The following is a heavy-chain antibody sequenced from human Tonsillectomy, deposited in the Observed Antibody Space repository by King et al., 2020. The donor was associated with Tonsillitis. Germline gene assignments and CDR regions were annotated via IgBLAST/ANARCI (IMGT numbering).Heavy chain of an antibody. CDR1: GGSISSSSYY. CDR2: IYYSGST. J-gene: IGHJ3*02. CDR3: ESLVKSGTLDDI. V-gene: IGHV4-39*07. D-gene: IGHD1-1*01. Sequence: LQLQESGPGLVKPSETLSLTCTVSGGSISSSSYYWGWIRQPPGKGLEWIGSIYYSGSTYYNPSLKSRVTISVDTSKNQFSLKLSSVTAADTAVYYCESLVKSGTLDDIWGQGTMVTVSS.